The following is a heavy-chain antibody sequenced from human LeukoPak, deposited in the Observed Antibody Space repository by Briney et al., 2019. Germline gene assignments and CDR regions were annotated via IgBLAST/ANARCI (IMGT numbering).Heavy chain of an antibody. D-gene: IGHD2-2*02. CDR1: GFTFSTYS. Sequence: QPGGSLRLSCAASGFTFSTYSMNWVRQAPGKGLEWVSYISSSSNRIYYADSVKGRFTISRDNAKNSLYLQMNGLRAEDTAVYYCARADCTSTNCYSLGTFDIWGRGTMVTVSS. CDR3: ARADCTSTNCYSLGTFDI. V-gene: IGHV3-48*01. J-gene: IGHJ3*02. CDR2: ISSSSNRI.